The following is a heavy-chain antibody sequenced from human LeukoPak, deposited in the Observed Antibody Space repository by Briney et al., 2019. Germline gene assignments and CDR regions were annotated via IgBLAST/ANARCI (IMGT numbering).Heavy chain of an antibody. CDR3: ASTMVRGVIPRGHNWFDP. V-gene: IGHV4-39*07. CDR1: GGSVSSSSYY. CDR2: IYYSGST. J-gene: IGHJ5*02. Sequence: SETLSLTRTVSGGSVSSSSYYWGWIRQPPGEGLEWIGSIYYSGSTYYNPSLKSRVTISVDTSKNQFSLKLSSVTAADTAVYYCASTMVRGVIPRGHNWFDPWGQGTLVTVSS. D-gene: IGHD3-10*01.